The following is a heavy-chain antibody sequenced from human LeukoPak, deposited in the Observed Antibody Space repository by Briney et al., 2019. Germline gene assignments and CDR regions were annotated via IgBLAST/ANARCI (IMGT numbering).Heavy chain of an antibody. J-gene: IGHJ4*02. Sequence: GGSLRLSCAATGFALDEHGMSWVRKVPGKGLEWVSGINWSGGSTGYADPLRGRFTISRDNAKNSLYLQMDSLRAEDTALYYCARAPITSPFYFDYWGQGTLVTVSS. V-gene: IGHV3-20*04. D-gene: IGHD2-2*01. CDR2: INWSGGST. CDR3: ARAPITSPFYFDY. CDR1: GFALDEHG.